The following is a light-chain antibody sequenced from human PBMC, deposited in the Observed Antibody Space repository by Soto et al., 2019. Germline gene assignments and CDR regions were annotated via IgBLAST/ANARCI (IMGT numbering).Light chain of an antibody. CDR3: QSYDSSLSASV. CDR2: GNN. V-gene: IGLV1-40*01. CDR1: SSNIGAGYN. Sequence: SVLTQPPSVSGAPGQRVTISCTGSSSNIGAGYNVHWYQQLPGTAPKLLIYGNNNRPSGVPDRFSGSKSGTSASLAITGLQAEDEADYYCQSYDSSLSASVFGTGTKVTVL. J-gene: IGLJ1*01.